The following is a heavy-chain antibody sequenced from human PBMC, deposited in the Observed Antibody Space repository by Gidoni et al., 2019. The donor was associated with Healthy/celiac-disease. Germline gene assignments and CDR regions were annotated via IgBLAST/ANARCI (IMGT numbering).Heavy chain of an antibody. J-gene: IGHJ5*02. D-gene: IGHD1-1*01. V-gene: IGHV4-34*01. CDR3: ARANGGVVQRRFDP. Sequence: QVQLQQWGAGLLKPSETLSLTCAAHGGSLSGYYWGWIRQPPGKGLEWMGEINHSGSTNYNPSLKSRVTISVDTSKNQFSLKLSSVTAADTAVYYCARANGGVVQRRFDPWGQGTLVTVSS. CDR1: GGSLSGYY. CDR2: INHSGST.